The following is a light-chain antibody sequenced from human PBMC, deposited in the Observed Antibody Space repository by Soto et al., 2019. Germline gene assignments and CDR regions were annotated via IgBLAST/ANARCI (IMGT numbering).Light chain of an antibody. CDR2: GAS. J-gene: IGKJ4*01. CDR1: QDITNF. Sequence: DIQLTQSPSFLSASVGDRVTITCRASQDITNFLAWYQQKPGKAPELLIYGASTLHSGVPPRFSGSGSGTEFTLTISSLQPEDFATYHCHHLNSYPLTVGGGTKVDIK. V-gene: IGKV1-9*01. CDR3: HHLNSYPLT.